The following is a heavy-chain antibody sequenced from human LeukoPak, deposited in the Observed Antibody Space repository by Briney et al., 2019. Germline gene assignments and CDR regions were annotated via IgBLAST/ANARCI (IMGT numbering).Heavy chain of an antibody. Sequence: PGGSLRLSCAASGFTFSSYAMHWVRQAPGKGLEWVGRIKSKADGGTTDYVASVKGRFIISRNDSKDTMYLQMNSLKIEDTGVYYCTTDKDFWGGYQDFWGQGILVSVSS. J-gene: IGHJ4*02. D-gene: IGHD3-3*01. CDR1: GFTFSSYA. V-gene: IGHV3-15*01. CDR2: IKSKADGGTT. CDR3: TTDKDFWGGYQDF.